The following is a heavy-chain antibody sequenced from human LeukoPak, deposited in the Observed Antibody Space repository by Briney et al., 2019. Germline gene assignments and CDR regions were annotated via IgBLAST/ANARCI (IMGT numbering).Heavy chain of an antibody. Sequence: GGSLRLSCAASGFTFSSYWMSWVRQAPGKGLEWVANIKQDGSEKYYVDSVKGRFTISRDNAKNSLYLQMNSLRAEDTAVYYCARETYYYDSSGSDAFDIWGQGTMVTVSS. D-gene: IGHD3-22*01. CDR1: GFTFSSYW. J-gene: IGHJ3*02. CDR3: ARETYYYDSSGSDAFDI. CDR2: IKQDGSEK. V-gene: IGHV3-7*03.